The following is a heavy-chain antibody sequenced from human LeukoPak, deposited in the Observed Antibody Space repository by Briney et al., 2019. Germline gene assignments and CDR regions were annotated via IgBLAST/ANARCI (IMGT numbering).Heavy chain of an antibody. CDR3: ARAPYVDTAMVDY. CDR1: GGSISSGDYY. D-gene: IGHD5-18*01. V-gene: IGHV4-30-4*01. CDR2: IYYSGST. J-gene: IGHJ4*02. Sequence: PSETLSLTCTVSGGSISSGDYYWSWIRQPPGQGLEWIGYIYYSGSTYYNPSLKSRVTISVDTSKNQFSPKLSSVTAADTAVYYCARAPYVDTAMVDYWGQGTLVTVSS.